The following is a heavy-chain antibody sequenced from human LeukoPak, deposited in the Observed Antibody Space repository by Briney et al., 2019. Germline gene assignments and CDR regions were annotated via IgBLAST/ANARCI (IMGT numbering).Heavy chain of an antibody. V-gene: IGHV4-4*02. CDR1: GGSISSSNW. CDR3: ARRGYYYYGMDV. D-gene: IGHD3-10*01. Sequence: PSETLSLTCAVSGGSISSSNWWSWVRQPPGKGLEWIGEIYHSGSTNYNPSLKSRVTISVDTSKNQFSLKLSSVTAADTAVYYCARRGYYYYGMDVWGQGTTVTVSS. J-gene: IGHJ6*02. CDR2: IYHSGST.